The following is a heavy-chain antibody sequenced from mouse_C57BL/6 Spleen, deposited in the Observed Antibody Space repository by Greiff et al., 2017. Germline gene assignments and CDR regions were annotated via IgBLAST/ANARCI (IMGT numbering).Heavy chain of an antibody. CDR2: IDPSDSYT. V-gene: IGHV1-50*01. CDR3: ARNGNYGYFDV. J-gene: IGHJ1*03. Sequence: QVQLQQPGAELVKPGASVKLSCKASGYTFTSYWMQWVKQRPGQGLEWIGEIDPSDSYTNYNQKFKGKATLTVDTSSSTAYMQLSSLTSEDSAVYDCARNGNYGYFDVWGTGTTVTVSS. D-gene: IGHD2-1*01. CDR1: GYTFTSYW.